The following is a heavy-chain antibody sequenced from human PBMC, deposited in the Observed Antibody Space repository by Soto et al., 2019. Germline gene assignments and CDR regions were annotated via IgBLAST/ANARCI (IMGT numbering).Heavy chain of an antibody. CDR3: ARVTRGGIFGVVSQRHGMDV. CDR2: INHSGST. V-gene: IGHV4-34*01. CDR1: GGSFSGYY. Sequence: SETLSLTCAVYGGSFSGYYWSWIRQPPGKGLEWIGEINHSGSTNYNPSLKSRVTISVDTSKNQFSLKLSSVTAADTAVYYCARVTRGGIFGVVSQRHGMDVWGQGTTVTVSS. D-gene: IGHD3-3*01. J-gene: IGHJ6*02.